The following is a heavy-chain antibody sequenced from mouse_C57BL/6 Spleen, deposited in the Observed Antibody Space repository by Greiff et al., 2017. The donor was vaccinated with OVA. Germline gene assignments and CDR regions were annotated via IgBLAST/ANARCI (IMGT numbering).Heavy chain of an antibody. D-gene: IGHD4-1*01. CDR3: AGANFYLDY. CDR2: IDPSDSYT. V-gene: IGHV1-69*01. Sequence: VQLQQPGAELVMPGASVKLSCKASGYTFTSYWMHWVKQRPGQGLEWIGEIDPSDSYTNYNQKFKGKSTLTVDKSSSTAYMQLSSLTSEDSAVYYCAGANFYLDYLGQGTTLTVSS. CDR1: GYTFTSYW. J-gene: IGHJ2*01.